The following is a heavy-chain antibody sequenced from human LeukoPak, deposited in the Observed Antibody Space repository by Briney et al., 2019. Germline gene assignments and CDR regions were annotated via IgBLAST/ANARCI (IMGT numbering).Heavy chain of an antibody. CDR3: ARDGNCGGGCYSMDV. J-gene: IGHJ6*02. Sequence: SVKVSCKASGGTFSSYAISWVRQAPGQGLEWMGRIIPVFGIANYAQKFQGRVTITADKTTSTAYMELSSLKSEDKAVYNCARDGNCGGGCYSMDVRGQGTTVTVSS. D-gene: IGHD2-21*02. CDR1: GGTFSSYA. CDR2: IIPVFGIA. V-gene: IGHV1-69*04.